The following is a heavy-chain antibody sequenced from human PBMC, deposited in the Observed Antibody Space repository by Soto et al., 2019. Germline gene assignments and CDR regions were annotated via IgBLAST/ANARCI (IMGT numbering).Heavy chain of an antibody. J-gene: IGHJ6*02. D-gene: IGHD1-26*01. CDR1: GGSISSGGYY. CDR3: ATRGVGATQGAYYGMDV. Sequence: QVQLQESGPGLVKPSQTLSLTCTVSGGSISSGGYYWSWIRQHPGQGLEWIGYIYYRGSTYYNPSLKSRVTISGDTSKNQFALKLSSVTAADTAVYYCATRGVGATQGAYYGMDVWGQGTTVTGSS. V-gene: IGHV4-31*03. CDR2: IYYRGST.